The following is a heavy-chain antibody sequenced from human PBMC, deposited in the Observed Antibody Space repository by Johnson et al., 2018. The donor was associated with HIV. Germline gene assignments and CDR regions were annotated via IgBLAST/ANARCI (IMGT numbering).Heavy chain of an antibody. CDR3: ARGSYDGDAVDI. CDR1: GFSISNYD. J-gene: IGHJ3*02. V-gene: IGHV3-13*01. Sequence: VQLVESGGGSVQPGGSLRLSCAASGFSISNYDMHWVRQVTGKRLEWVSGIATTGDTYYLGSVKGRFTISRENAKNSLYLQVNSLRAGDTALYYCARGSYDGDAVDIGGQGTMVTVSS. CDR2: IATTGDT. D-gene: IGHD1-26*01.